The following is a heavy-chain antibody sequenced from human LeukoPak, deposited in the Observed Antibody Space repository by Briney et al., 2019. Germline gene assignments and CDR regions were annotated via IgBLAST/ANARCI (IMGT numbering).Heavy chain of an antibody. J-gene: IGHJ4*02. CDR3: AKDPVRGVSDY. CDR2: ISGIGGST. D-gene: IGHD3-10*01. CDR1: GFTFSNYA. V-gene: IGHV3-23*01. Sequence: GGSLRLSCAASGFTFSNYAMSWVRQAPGKGLEWVSAISGIGGSTYYADSEKGRFTISRDNSKNTLYLQMNSLRAEDTAVYYCAKDPVRGVSDYWGQGTLVTVSS.